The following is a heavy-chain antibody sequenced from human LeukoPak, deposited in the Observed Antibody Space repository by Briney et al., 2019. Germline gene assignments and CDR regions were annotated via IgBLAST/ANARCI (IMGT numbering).Heavy chain of an antibody. CDR3: ARDPVIAAAGIDY. CDR2: IYYSGST. Sequence: SETLSLTCTVSGGSISSYYWSWIRQPPGKGLEWIGYIYYSGSTNYNPSLKSRVTISVDTSKNQFSLKLSSVTAADTAVYYCARDPVIAAAGIDYWGQGTLVTVSS. J-gene: IGHJ4*02. D-gene: IGHD6-13*01. CDR1: GGSISSYY. V-gene: IGHV4-59*12.